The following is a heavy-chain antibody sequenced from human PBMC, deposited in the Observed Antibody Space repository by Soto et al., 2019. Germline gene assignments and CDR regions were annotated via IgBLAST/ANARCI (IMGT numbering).Heavy chain of an antibody. V-gene: IGHV6-1*01. CDR1: GDSVSSNSAA. Sequence: PSQTLSLTCAISGDSVSSNSAAWNWIRQSLSRGLEWLGRTYYRSKWYNDYAVSVKSRITINPDTSKNQFSLQLNSVTPEDTAVYYCARALEMVWNRINSYYYYGMEVWGQGTTVTVS. D-gene: IGHD2-8*01. J-gene: IGHJ6*02. CDR3: ARALEMVWNRINSYYYYGMEV. CDR2: TYYRSKWYN.